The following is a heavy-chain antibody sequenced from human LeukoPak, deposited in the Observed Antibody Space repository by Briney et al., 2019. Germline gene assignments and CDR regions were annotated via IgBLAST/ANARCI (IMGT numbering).Heavy chain of an antibody. Sequence: GGSLRLSCAASGFTFSSYSMNWVRQAPGKGLEWVSYISSSSSTLYYADSVKGRFTISRDNAKNSLYLQMNSLRAEDTAVYYCARDKPPYYYDSSGYHYFDYWGQGTLVTVSS. CDR3: ARDKPPYYYDSSGYHYFDY. D-gene: IGHD3-22*01. CDR1: GFTFSSYS. V-gene: IGHV3-48*01. CDR2: ISSSSSTL. J-gene: IGHJ4*02.